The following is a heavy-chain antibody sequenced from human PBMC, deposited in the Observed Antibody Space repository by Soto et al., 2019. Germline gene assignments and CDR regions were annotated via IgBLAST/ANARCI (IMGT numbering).Heavy chain of an antibody. Sequence: SETLSLTCAVYGGSFSGYYWSWIRQPPGKGLEWIGEINHSGSANYNPSLKSRVTISVDTSKNQFSLTLSSVTAADTAVYYCARGNYAPRFHIWGQETRVT. CDR2: INHSGSA. D-gene: IGHD1-7*01. V-gene: IGHV4-34*01. CDR3: ARGNYAPRFHI. J-gene: IGHJ3*02. CDR1: GGSFSGYY.